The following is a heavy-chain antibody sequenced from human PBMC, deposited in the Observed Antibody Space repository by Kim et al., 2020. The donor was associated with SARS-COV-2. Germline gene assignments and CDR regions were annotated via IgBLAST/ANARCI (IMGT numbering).Heavy chain of an antibody. CDR2: IYYTGST. Sequence: SETLSLTCSVSGVSISTATYYWAWIRQPPGKDLEWIGSIYYTGSTYYNPSLKSRVTISVDTSKNQFSLKLNSVIAADTAVYYCATSPFGSGTTGYFDLWGRGTLLTVSS. D-gene: IGHD1-1*01. CDR1: GVSISTATYY. J-gene: IGHJ2*01. V-gene: IGHV4-39*01. CDR3: ATSPFGSGTTGYFDL.